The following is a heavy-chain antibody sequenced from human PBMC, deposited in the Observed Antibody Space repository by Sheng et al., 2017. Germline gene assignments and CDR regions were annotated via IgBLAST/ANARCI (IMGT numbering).Heavy chain of an antibody. CDR1: GFTFSSYN. D-gene: IGHD4-17*01. CDR2: ISSSSSHT. V-gene: IGHV3-21*01. CDR3: ARDRGYGDYQYFQP. Sequence: EVQLVESGGGLVKPGGSLRLSCAASGFTFSSYNMNWVRQAPGKGLEWVSSISSSSSHTYYADSVKGRFTTSRDNAKNSLYLQMNSLRAEDTAVYFCARDRGYGDYQYFQPWGQDTLVTVSS. J-gene: IGHJ1*01.